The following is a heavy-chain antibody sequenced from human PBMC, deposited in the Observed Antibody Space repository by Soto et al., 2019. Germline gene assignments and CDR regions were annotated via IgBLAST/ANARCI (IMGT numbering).Heavy chain of an antibody. V-gene: IGHV4-34*01. CDR2: INHSGST. J-gene: IGHJ4*02. CDR3: ARLYGDYIDY. D-gene: IGHD3-16*02. CDR1: GGSFSGYY. Sequence: SETLSLTCAVYGGSFSGYYWSWIRQPPGKGLEWIGEINHSGSTNYNPSLKSRVTISVDTSKNQFSLKLSSVTVADTAVYYCARLYGDYIDYWGQGTLVTVSS.